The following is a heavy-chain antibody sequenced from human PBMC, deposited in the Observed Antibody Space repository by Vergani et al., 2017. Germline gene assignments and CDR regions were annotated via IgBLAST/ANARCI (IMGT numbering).Heavy chain of an antibody. J-gene: IGHJ3*02. CDR1: GMSISNNNYY. Sequence: QLQLQESGPRLVKPSETLSLTCSLSGMSISNNNYYWGWIRQPPGKGLEWIGSIYDSRNNNYSPSLKSRVSISVDTSNNQFSLNQTSVTAADTAVYYCERHVRQLARNDVFDIWGHGTLVTVSS. CDR3: ERHVRQLARNDVFDI. CDR2: IYDSRNN. V-gene: IGHV4-39*01. D-gene: IGHD6-6*01.